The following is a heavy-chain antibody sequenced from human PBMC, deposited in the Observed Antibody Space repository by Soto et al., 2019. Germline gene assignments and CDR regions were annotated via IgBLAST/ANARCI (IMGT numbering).Heavy chain of an antibody. V-gene: IGHV1-69*13. Sequence: SVKVSCKASGGTFSSYAISWVRQAPGQGLEWMGGIIPIFGTAKYAQKFQGRVTITADESTSTAYMELSSLRSEDTAVYYCARVTKEELDYYYYGMDVWGQGTTVTVSS. CDR3: ARVTKEELDYYYYGMDV. CDR2: IIPIFGTA. J-gene: IGHJ6*02. CDR1: GGTFSSYA. D-gene: IGHD3-10*01.